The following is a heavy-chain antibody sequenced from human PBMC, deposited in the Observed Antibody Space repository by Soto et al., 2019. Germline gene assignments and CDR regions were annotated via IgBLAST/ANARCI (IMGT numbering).Heavy chain of an antibody. J-gene: IGHJ6*04. CDR1: GGSFSDYY. D-gene: IGHD3-3*01. V-gene: IGHV4-34*01. CDR2: INHSGST. CDR3: ARARKGSGSDYYYHYGMDV. Sequence: SETLSLTCSVYGGSFSDYYWSWIRQPPGKGLEWIGEINHSGSTNYNPSLKSRVTISVHTSKNQFSLKLSSVTAADTAVFYCARARKGSGSDYYYHYGMDVWGKGTTVTVSS.